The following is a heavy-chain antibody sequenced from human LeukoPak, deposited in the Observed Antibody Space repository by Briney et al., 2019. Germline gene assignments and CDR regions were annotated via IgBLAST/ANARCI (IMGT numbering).Heavy chain of an antibody. CDR2: LSGSGGST. CDR3: ARCRSYDSSGYFPDDAFDI. J-gene: IGHJ3*02. D-gene: IGHD3-22*01. V-gene: IGHV3-23*01. CDR1: GFTFNSYA. Sequence: GGSLRLSCAASGFTFNSYAMSWVRQAPGKGPEWVSTLSGSGGSTYYTDSVKGRFTISRDNSKNTLYLQTNSLRAEDTAVYYCARCRSYDSSGYFPDDAFDIWGQGTMVTVSS.